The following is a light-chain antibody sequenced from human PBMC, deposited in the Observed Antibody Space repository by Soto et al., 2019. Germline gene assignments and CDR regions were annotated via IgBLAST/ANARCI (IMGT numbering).Light chain of an antibody. CDR1: SSDVGATDY. CDR3: ISHAGTSNV. CDR2: EVN. Sequence: QSVLTQPSSASGSLGQSVAISCTGTSSDVGATDYVSWYQHHSGKAPKLLLYEVNKRPSGVPDRFSGSKSGNTASLTVSVLQADDEADYYCISHAGTSNVLGTGTKLTVL. J-gene: IGLJ1*01. V-gene: IGLV2-8*01.